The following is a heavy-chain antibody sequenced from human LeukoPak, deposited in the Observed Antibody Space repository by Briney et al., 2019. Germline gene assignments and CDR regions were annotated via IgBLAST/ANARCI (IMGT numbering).Heavy chain of an antibody. J-gene: IGHJ3*02. CDR3: AKDPTLRSSGYHAFDI. V-gene: IGHV3-23*01. CDR1: GFTFSSYA. CDR2: ISGSGGST. D-gene: IGHD3-22*01. Sequence: GGSLRLSCAASGFTFSSYAMSWVRQAPGKGLEWVSAISGSGGSTYYADSVKGRFTISRDNSKNTLYLQMNSLRAEDTAVYYCAKDPTLRSSGYHAFDIWGQGTIVTVSS.